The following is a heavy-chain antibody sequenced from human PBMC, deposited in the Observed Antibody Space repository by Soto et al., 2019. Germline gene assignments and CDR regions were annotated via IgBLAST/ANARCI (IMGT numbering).Heavy chain of an antibody. CDR2: ISDGGTTT. CDR3: SIVLRAESSGTAVH. Sequence: GGSLRLSCVVSGFTFSMYWMHWVRQVPGQSPFWVSRISDGGTTTNYADSVRGRFTISRDNSKNTLYLQMNNLTPDDTAIYYCSIVLRAESSGTAVHWGQGPSVTVST. D-gene: IGHD1-26*01. CDR1: GFTFSMYW. V-gene: IGHV3-74*01. J-gene: IGHJ4*02.